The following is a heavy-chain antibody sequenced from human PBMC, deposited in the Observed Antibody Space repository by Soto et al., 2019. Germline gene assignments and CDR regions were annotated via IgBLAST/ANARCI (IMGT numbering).Heavy chain of an antibody. D-gene: IGHD2-2*01. CDR2: ISYSGST. CDR1: GGSISSGSHF. Sequence: LCGGSISSGSHFWSWIRQHPAKGLEWIGHISYSGSTYYSPSLKSRLNISRDTSENQVFLQLSSVTAADTAVYHCARDIGRGVVPAALSHAMDVWGQGTTVTVSS. CDR3: ARDIGRGVVPAALSHAMDV. V-gene: IGHV4-31*02. J-gene: IGHJ6*02.